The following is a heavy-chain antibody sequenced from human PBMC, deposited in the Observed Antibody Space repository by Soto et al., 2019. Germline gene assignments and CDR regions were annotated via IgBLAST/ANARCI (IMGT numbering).Heavy chain of an antibody. CDR3: ARGGRGSGLYFLYFFDL. J-gene: IGHJ4*02. Sequence: QVQLQESGPGLVKPSETLSLTCSVSAGSLSNYYWTWIRQSPGMGLAWIGEIYHTGSTKYNPSLKSRVAISVDMSKNQFSLTRSSVTPAATAVYYCARGGRGSGLYFLYFFDLWGQGTLITVSS. CDR1: AGSLSNYY. D-gene: IGHD6-19*01. V-gene: IGHV4-59*01. CDR2: IYHTGST.